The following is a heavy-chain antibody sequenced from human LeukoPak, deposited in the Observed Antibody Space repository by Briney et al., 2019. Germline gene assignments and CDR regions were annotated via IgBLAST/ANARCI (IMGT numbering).Heavy chain of an antibody. J-gene: IGHJ5*02. CDR1: GGSISSSSCY. V-gene: IGHV4-39*01. D-gene: IGHD2-2*01. CDR3: ARGSGCSSTSCYPPQFDP. CDR2: IYYSGST. Sequence: SETLSLTCTVSGGSISSSSCYWGWIRQPPGKGLEWIGSIYYSGSTYYNPSLKSRVTISVDTSKNQFSLKLSSVTAADTAVYYCARGSGCSSTSCYPPQFDPWGQGTLVTVSS.